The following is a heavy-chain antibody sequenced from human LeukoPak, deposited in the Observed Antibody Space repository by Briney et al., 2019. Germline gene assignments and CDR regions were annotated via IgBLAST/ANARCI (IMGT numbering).Heavy chain of an antibody. D-gene: IGHD2-21*01. J-gene: IGHJ5*02. CDR2: INHSGST. V-gene: IGHV4-34*01. CDR3: ARGLGRISTKCNWFDP. Sequence: SETLSLTCAVYGGSFSGYYWSWIRQPPGKGLEWIGEINHSGSTNYNPSLKSRVTISVDTSKNQFSLKLSSVTAADTAVYYCARGLGRISTKCNWFDPWGQGILVTVSS. CDR1: GGSFSGYY.